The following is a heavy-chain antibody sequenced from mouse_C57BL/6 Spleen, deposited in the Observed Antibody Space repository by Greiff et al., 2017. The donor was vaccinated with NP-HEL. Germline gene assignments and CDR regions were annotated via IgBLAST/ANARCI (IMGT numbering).Heavy chain of an antibody. CDR1: GYTFTSYW. J-gene: IGHJ4*01. V-gene: IGHV1-69*01. Sequence: QVQLKQPGAELVMPGASVKLSCKASGYTFTSYWMHWVKQRPGQGLEWIGEIDPSDSYTNYNQKFKGKSTLTVDKSSSTAYMQLSSLTSEDSAVYYCARSWDFYAMDYWGQGTSVTVSS. CDR2: IDPSDSYT. CDR3: ARSWDFYAMDY. D-gene: IGHD4-1*01.